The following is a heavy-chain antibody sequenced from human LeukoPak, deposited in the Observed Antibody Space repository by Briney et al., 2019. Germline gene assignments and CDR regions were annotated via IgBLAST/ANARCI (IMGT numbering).Heavy chain of an antibody. Sequence: SVKVSCKASGGTFSSYAISWVRQAPGQGLEWMGRIIPIFGTANYAQKFQGRVAITTDESTSTAYMELSSLRSEDTAVYYCARDPGTYTDYYFDYWGQGTLVTVSS. CDR3: ARDPGTYTDYYFDY. J-gene: IGHJ4*02. V-gene: IGHV1-69*05. CDR2: IIPIFGTA. D-gene: IGHD3-3*01. CDR1: GGTFSSYA.